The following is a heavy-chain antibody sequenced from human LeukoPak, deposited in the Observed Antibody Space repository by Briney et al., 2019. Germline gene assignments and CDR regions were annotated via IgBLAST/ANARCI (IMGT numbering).Heavy chain of an antibody. CDR1: GGSISSGGYY. V-gene: IGHV4-30-2*01. CDR3: ARERESRDILTGYYTASDTFDI. CDR2: IYHSGST. D-gene: IGHD3-9*01. J-gene: IGHJ3*02. Sequence: SSETLSLTCTVSGGSISSGGYYWSWIRQPPGKGLEWIGYIYHSGSTHYNPSLKSRVTISVDRSKNQFSLKLSSVTAADTAVYYCARERESRDILTGYYTASDTFDIWGQGTMVTVSS.